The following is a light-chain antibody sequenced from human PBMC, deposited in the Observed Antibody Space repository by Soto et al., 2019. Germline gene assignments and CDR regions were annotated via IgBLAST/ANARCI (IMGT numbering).Light chain of an antibody. V-gene: IGLV2-14*01. J-gene: IGLJ1*01. CDR1: SSDAGAYNF. Sequence: QSVLTQPASVSGSPGQSITISCTGTSSDAGAYNFVSWYQQHPGKAPKLMISEVSDRPSGVSNRFSGSKSGNTASLTISGLQAEDEADYYCSSYTTSTTYVFGTGTKVTVL. CDR2: EVS. CDR3: SSYTTSTTYV.